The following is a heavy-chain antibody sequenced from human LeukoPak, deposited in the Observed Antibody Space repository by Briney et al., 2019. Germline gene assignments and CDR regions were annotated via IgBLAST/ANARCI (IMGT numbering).Heavy chain of an antibody. D-gene: IGHD7-27*01. Sequence: AGGSLRLSCAASGFTFSSYWMHWVRQAPGKGLVWVSRINSDGSSTSYADSVRGRFTISRDNAKNSVYLQMNSLRDEDTAVYYCARDHNWGFDFWGQGTLVAVSS. CDR3: ARDHNWGFDF. CDR1: GFTFSSYW. J-gene: IGHJ4*02. CDR2: INSDGSST. V-gene: IGHV3-74*01.